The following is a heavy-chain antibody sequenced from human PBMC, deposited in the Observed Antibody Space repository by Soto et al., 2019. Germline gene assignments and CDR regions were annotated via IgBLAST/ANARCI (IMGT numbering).Heavy chain of an antibody. CDR2: ISGTGVYI. CDR3: AREGALKPFSS. J-gene: IGHJ5*02. Sequence: GGSLRLSCVASGFTFSNYNMNWVRQAPGKGLEWVSHISGTGVYIHYADAVKGRSTISRDNAKSSVYLQMNSLRAEDTAVYYCAREGALKPFSSWGQGALVTVSS. V-gene: IGHV3-21*01. CDR1: GFTFSNYN.